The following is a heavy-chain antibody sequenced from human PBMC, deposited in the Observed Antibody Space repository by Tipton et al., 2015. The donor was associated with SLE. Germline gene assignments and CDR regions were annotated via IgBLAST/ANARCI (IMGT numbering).Heavy chain of an antibody. CDR2: INHSGST. V-gene: IGHV4-34*01. D-gene: IGHD2-21*01. Sequence: LRLSCAVYGGSFSGYYWSWIRQPPGKGLEWIGEINHSGSTNYNPSLKSRVTISVDTSKNQFSLKLSSVTAADTAVYYCAREYVVFDYWGQGTLVTVSS. J-gene: IGHJ4*02. CDR1: GGSFSGYY. CDR3: AREYVVFDY.